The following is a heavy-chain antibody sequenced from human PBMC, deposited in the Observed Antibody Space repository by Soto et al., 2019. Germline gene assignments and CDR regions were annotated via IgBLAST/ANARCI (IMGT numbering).Heavy chain of an antibody. CDR3: AKGPHTNVGWPYYFES. D-gene: IGHD6-19*01. V-gene: IGHV3-48*02. CDR1: GFSLANYP. J-gene: IGHJ4*02. Sequence: AVSLTISGVASGFSLANYPMNWVRQTPGKGLEWISYSSPRGDTIYYADSVEGRFTISRDNARNSLSLHMSSLRDEDSALYYCAKGPHTNVGWPYYFESWGQGVPVTVSS. CDR2: SSPRGDTI.